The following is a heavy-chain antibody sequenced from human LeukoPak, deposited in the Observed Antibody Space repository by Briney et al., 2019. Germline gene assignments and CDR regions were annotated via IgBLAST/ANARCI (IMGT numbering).Heavy chain of an antibody. CDR3: AREPIAAAGGWFDP. CDR2: IIPIFDTA. J-gene: IGHJ5*02. V-gene: IGHV1-69*05. Sequence: SVKVSCKASGGTFSSYAISWVRQAPGQGLEWMGGIIPIFDTANYAQKLQGRVTMTTDTSTSTAYMELRGLRSDDTAVYYCAREPIAAAGGWFDPWGQGTLVTVSS. CDR1: GGTFSSYA. D-gene: IGHD6-13*01.